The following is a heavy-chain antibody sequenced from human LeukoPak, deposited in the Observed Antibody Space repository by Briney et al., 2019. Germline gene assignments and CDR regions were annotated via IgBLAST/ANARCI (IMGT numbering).Heavy chain of an antibody. Sequence: ASVKVSCKASGYTFTGYYMHWVRQAPGQGLEWMGWINPNSGGTNYAQKFQGRVTMTRDTSISTAYMELSRLRSDDTAVYYCARAPVYDSGGYPERSWGQGTLVTVSS. CDR1: GYTFTGYY. CDR2: INPNSGGT. CDR3: ARAPVYDSGGYPERS. D-gene: IGHD3-22*01. J-gene: IGHJ5*02. V-gene: IGHV1-2*02.